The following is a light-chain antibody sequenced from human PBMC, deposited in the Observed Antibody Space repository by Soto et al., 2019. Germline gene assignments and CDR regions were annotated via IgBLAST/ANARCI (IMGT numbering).Light chain of an antibody. CDR1: QSISSW. CDR2: KAS. J-gene: IGKJ1*01. V-gene: IGKV1-5*03. CDR3: QQYNSYSST. Sequence: DIQMTQSPSTLSASVGDRVTITCRASQSISSWLAWYQQKPGKAPKLLIYKASSLESGVPSRFSGIGSGTEFTITISSLQPDDFATYYCQQYNSYSSTFGQGTKVEIK.